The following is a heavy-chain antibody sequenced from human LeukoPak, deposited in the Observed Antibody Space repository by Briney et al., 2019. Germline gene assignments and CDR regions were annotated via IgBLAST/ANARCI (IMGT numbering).Heavy chain of an antibody. V-gene: IGHV1-58*01. CDR3: AAEFYSGSYPSGDY. Sequence: SVKVSCKASGFTFTSSAVRWVREGRGQRREWIGWIVVGSGNTNYAQKFQERVTITRDMSTSTAYMKLSSLRSEDTAVYYCAAEFYSGSYPSGDYWGQGTLVTVSS. D-gene: IGHD1-26*01. J-gene: IGHJ4*02. CDR1: GFTFTSSA. CDR2: IVVGSGNT.